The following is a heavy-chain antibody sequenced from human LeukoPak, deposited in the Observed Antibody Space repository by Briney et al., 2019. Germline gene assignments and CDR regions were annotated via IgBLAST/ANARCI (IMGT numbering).Heavy chain of an antibody. CDR1: GYSFTSYW. J-gene: IGHJ5*02. V-gene: IGHV5-51*01. CDR2: IYPGDSDT. D-gene: IGHD2-15*01. CDR3: ARLRYCCSGGSCSRVCWFDP. Sequence: GESLKISCKGSGYSFTSYWIGWVRQMPGKGLEWMGIIYPGDSDTRYRPSFQGQVTISADKSISTAYLQWSSLKASDSAMYYCARLRYCCSGGSCSRVCWFDPWGQGTLVTVSS.